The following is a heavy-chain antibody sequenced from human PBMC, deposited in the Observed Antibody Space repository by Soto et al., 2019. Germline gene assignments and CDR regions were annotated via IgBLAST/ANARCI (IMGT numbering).Heavy chain of an antibody. CDR3: ARGAGFNYYDSGGHPDY. Sequence: GASVKVSCKASGYTFTSYGISWVRQAPGQGLEWMGWISAYNGNTNYAQKLQGRVTMTTDTSTSTAYMELRSLGFDDTAGYYCARGAGFNYYDSGGHPDYGAQETLVTVSS. D-gene: IGHD3-22*01. CDR1: GYTFTSYG. CDR2: ISAYNGNT. V-gene: IGHV1-18*01. J-gene: IGHJ4*02.